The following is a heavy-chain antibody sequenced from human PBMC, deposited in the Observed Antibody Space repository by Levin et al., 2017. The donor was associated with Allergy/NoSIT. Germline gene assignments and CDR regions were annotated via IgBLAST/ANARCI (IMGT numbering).Heavy chain of an antibody. J-gene: IGHJ4*02. CDR1: GYSFTNYW. CDR3: ARGDGSGSYYTFDY. V-gene: IGHV5-51*01. D-gene: IGHD3-10*01. CDR2: IYPGDSDT. Sequence: KVSCKGSGYSFTNYWIGWVRQMPGKGLEWMGIIYPGDSDTRYSPSFQGQVIISADKSISTAYLQWSSLKASDTAMYFCARGDGSGSYYTFDYWGQGTLVTVSS.